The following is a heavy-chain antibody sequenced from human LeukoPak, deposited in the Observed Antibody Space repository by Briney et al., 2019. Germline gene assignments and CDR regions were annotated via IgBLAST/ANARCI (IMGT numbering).Heavy chain of an antibody. Sequence: GGSLRLSCAASGFTFSSCSMNWVRQGPGKGLEWVSYISSASSTMYYADSVQGRFVVSRDNSKNSLFLQINSLRGDDTAVYFCAKGSIPAAITYYMDVWGKGTTVTVSS. CDR3: AKGSIPAAITYYMDV. V-gene: IGHV3-48*01. CDR1: GFTFSSCS. D-gene: IGHD2-2*01. J-gene: IGHJ6*03. CDR2: ISSASSTM.